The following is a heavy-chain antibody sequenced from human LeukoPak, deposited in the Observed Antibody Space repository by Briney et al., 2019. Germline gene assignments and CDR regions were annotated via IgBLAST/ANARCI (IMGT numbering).Heavy chain of an antibody. V-gene: IGHV1-18*01. CDR3: AREWVEYYYGSGSPRVLDY. D-gene: IGHD3-10*01. J-gene: IGHJ4*02. CDR2: ISAYNGNT. CDR1: GYTFTSYG. Sequence: ASAKVSCKASGYTFTSYGISWVRQAPGQGLEWMGWISAYNGNTNYAQKLQGRVTMTTDTSTSTAYMELRSLRSDDTAVYYCAREWVEYYYGSGSPRVLDYWGQGTLVTVSS.